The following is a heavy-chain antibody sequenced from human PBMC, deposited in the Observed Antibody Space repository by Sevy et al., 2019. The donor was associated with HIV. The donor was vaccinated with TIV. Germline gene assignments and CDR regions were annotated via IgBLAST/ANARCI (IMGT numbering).Heavy chain of an antibody. Sequence: ASVKVSCKVSGYTLTELSMHWVRQAPGKGLEWMGGFDPEDGETIYAQTFQGRVTMTEDTSTDTAYMELSSLRSEDTAVYYCALGRYGSGSYYNDFDYWGQGTLVTVSS. CDR2: FDPEDGET. J-gene: IGHJ4*02. CDR1: GYTLTELS. D-gene: IGHD3-10*01. V-gene: IGHV1-24*01. CDR3: ALGRYGSGSYYNDFDY.